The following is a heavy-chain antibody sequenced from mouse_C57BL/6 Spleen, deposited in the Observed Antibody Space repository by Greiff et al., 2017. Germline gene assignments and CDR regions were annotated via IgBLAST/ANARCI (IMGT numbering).Heavy chain of an antibody. V-gene: IGHV5-17*01. Sequence: EVKLVESGGGLVKPGGSLKLSCAASGFTFSDYGMHWVRQAPEKGLEWVAYISSGSSTIYYADTVKGRFTISRDNAKNTLFLQMTSLRSEDTAMYYCARGPGGYAMDYWGQGTSVTVSS. CDR1: GFTFSDYG. CDR2: ISSGSSTI. J-gene: IGHJ4*01. CDR3: ARGPGGYAMDY.